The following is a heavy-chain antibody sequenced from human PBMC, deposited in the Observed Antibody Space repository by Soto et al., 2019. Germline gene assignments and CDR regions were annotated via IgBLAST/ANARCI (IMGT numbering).Heavy chain of an antibody. Sequence: EVQLVETGGGLIQPGGSLRLSCAASGLTVSRNYMSWVRQAPGKGLEWVSYVYSGGSTFYADSVKGRFTISRDKSNNTLYLQMNSLRAEDTAVYYCAIGGDSGGSPMDHWGQGTLVIVSS. CDR3: AIGGDSGGSPMDH. CDR1: GLTVSRNY. J-gene: IGHJ4*02. D-gene: IGHD6-19*01. CDR2: VYSGGST. V-gene: IGHV3-53*02.